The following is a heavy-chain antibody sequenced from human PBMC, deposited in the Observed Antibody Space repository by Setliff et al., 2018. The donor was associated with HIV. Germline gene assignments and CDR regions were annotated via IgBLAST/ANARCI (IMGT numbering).Heavy chain of an antibody. CDR2: INHTGST. D-gene: IGHD5-18*01. CDR1: GGSFSGYS. CDR3: ARTRGYSYGTLAGFDY. J-gene: IGHJ4*01. V-gene: IGHV4-34*01. Sequence: SETLSLTCAFYGGSFSGYSWSWIRQPPGKGLEWIGEINHTGSTKYNPSLKSRVTISVDTSKTQFPLKLSSMTAADTAVYYCARTRGYSYGTLAGFDYWGRGSLVTVSS.